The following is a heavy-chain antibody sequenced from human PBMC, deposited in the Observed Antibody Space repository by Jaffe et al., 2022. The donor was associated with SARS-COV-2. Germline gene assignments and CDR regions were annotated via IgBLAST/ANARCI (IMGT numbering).Heavy chain of an antibody. Sequence: QAQLEQAGAELQRPGASVKVSCKTSGYSFSEFGFSWVRQAPGQGLEWMAYISVSRGETKYAQKFQDRVSLTTDTSTKTAYMELRGLTSDDTAVYFCARDYHDSSGYFLDRWGQGTLITVSS. J-gene: IGHJ5*02. D-gene: IGHD3-22*01. V-gene: IGHV1-18*01. CDR2: ISVSRGET. CDR1: GYSFSEFG. CDR3: ARDYHDSSGYFLDR.